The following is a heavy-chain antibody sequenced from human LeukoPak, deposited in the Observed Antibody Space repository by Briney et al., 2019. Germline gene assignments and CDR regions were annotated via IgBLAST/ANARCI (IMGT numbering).Heavy chain of an antibody. D-gene: IGHD3-22*01. CDR3: SYDSSGATRGALDY. V-gene: IGHV3-30*03. CDR2: ISYDGSNK. J-gene: IGHJ4*02. Sequence: PGGSLRLSCAASGFTFSSYAMSWVRQAPGKGLEWVAVISYDGSNKYYADSVKGRFTISRDNSKNTLYLQMNSLRAEDTAVYYCSYDSSGATRGALDYWGQGTLVTVSS. CDR1: GFTFSSYA.